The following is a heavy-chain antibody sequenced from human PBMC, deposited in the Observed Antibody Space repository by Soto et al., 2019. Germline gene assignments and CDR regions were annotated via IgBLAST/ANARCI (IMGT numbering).Heavy chain of an antibody. CDR3: ASLYGDTSGNCDY. D-gene: IGHD1-1*01. J-gene: IGHJ4*02. CDR1: GDSFSRST. Sequence: QVQLVQSGAEVKRPGSSVKVSCKASGDSFSRSTFSWVRQAPGQGLEWMGRFIPMLGIANYAQTFQGRVTITAANSTSTAYLDLSSLRSEDTAVYYCASLYGDTSGNCDYWGQGTLVTVAS. CDR2: FIPMLGIA. V-gene: IGHV1-69*02.